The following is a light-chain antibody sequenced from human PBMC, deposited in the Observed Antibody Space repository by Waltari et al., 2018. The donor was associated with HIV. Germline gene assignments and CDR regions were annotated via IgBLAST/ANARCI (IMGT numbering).Light chain of an antibody. J-gene: IGLJ3*02. CDR2: SNN. V-gene: IGLV1-44*01. CDR3: AAWDDSLNGPV. Sequence: QSVLTQPPSASGTPGQRVTISCSGSSSNIGSHTVNWYQQLPGTAPKLLIYSNNQRPSGVPARFSGSKSGTSAALAISVLQSEDEADYYCAAWDDSLNGPVFGGGTKLTVL. CDR1: SSNIGSHT.